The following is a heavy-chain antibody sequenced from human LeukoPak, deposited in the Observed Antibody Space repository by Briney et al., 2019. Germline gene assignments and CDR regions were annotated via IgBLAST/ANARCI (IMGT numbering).Heavy chain of an antibody. V-gene: IGHV3-11*04. Sequence: PGGSLRLSCAASGFTFSDYYMSWIRQASGKGLEWVSYISCSGSTIFYTDSVKGRFTISRDNAKNSLYLQMNSLRVHDTAVLYFAREVVGSTLDYWGQGTLVTVSS. CDR2: ISCSGSTI. CDR3: AREVVGSTLDY. J-gene: IGHJ4*02. D-gene: IGHD2-15*01. CDR1: GFTFSDYY.